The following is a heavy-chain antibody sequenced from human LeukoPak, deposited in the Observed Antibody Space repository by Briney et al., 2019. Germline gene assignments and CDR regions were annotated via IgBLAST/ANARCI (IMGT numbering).Heavy chain of an antibody. CDR1: GYSISGPYY. Sequence: AETLSLTCIVSGYSISGPYYWGWIRQTPGKGLEWIGTIYHTGSTYYGPTLKSRVSISVDTSKNQFSLKLTSVTAADTAIYYCATLAYDNSGSYYFDSRGQGTQVTVSS. CDR3: ATLAYDNSGSYYFDS. D-gene: IGHD3-10*01. V-gene: IGHV4-38-2*02. J-gene: IGHJ4*02. CDR2: IYHTGST.